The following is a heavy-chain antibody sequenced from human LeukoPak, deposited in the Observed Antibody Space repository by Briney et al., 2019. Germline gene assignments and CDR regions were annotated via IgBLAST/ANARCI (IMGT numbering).Heavy chain of an antibody. Sequence: PGGSLRLSCAASGFTFSSYGMHWVRQAPGKGLEWVAVIWYDGSNKYYADSVKGRFTISRDNSKNTLYLQMNSLRAEDTAVYYCARADYGGTVPYFDYWGQGTLVTVSS. J-gene: IGHJ4*02. CDR1: GFTFSSYG. CDR2: IWYDGSNK. D-gene: IGHD4-23*01. CDR3: ARADYGGTVPYFDY. V-gene: IGHV3-33*01.